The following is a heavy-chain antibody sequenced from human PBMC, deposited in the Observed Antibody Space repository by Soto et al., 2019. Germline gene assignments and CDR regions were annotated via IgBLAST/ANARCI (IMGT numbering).Heavy chain of an antibody. CDR1: GGTFSSYT. V-gene: IGHV1-69*04. J-gene: IGHJ5*02. CDR3: AREGSGYEGGDWFDP. Sequence: SVKLSCKASGGTFSSYTISWVRQAPGQGLEWMGRIIPILGIANYAQKFQGRVTITADKSTSTAYMELSSLRSEDTAVYYCAREGSGYEGGDWFDPWGQGTLVTVSS. D-gene: IGHD5-12*01. CDR2: IIPILGIA.